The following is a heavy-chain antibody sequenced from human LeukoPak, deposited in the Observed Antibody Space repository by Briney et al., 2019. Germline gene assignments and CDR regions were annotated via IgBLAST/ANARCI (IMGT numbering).Heavy chain of an antibody. CDR3: GSHIDDYGDTVNP. CDR1: GYSFTSYW. CDR2: IYPGDSDT. J-gene: IGHJ5*02. Sequence: GESLKISCKGSGYSFTSYWIGWVRQMPGKGLEWMGIIYPGDSDTRYSPSFQGQVTISADKSISTAYLQWSSLKASDTAMYYCGSHIDDYGDTVNPWGQGTLVTVSS. D-gene: IGHD4-17*01. V-gene: IGHV5-51*01.